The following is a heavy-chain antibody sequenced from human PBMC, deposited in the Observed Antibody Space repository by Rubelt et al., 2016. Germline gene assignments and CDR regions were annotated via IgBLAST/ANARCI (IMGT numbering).Heavy chain of an antibody. J-gene: IGHJ4*02. V-gene: IGHV5-51*03. CDR2: IFPGGSDI. CDR1: EYTFTNYW. Sequence: EVQLVQSGAEVKKPGESLKISCKGSEYTFTNYWIGWVRQMPGKGLEWMGIIFPGGSDIRYSPSFQGQVTISADKSTSTAYCQWTSMTASDTAMYYCTRPGGLGGYWGQGTLVTVSS. D-gene: IGHD3-16*01. CDR3: TRPGGLGGY.